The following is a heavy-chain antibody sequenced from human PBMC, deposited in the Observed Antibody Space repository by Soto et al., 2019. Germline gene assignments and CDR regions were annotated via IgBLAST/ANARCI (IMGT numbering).Heavy chain of an antibody. CDR3: AHSVPFDYRGYNFEF. CDR2: IYWDEDK. D-gene: IGHD3-9*01. V-gene: IGHV2-5*02. Sequence: QITLKESGPTLVKPTQTLTLTCTFSGFSLSTHTVGVAWIRQPPGKALEWLALIYWDEDKRYSPSLKSRLTITQDTSKNQVVLTMTNMDPLDTATYFCAHSVPFDYRGYNFEFWGQGILVTVSS. CDR1: GFSLSTHTVG. J-gene: IGHJ4*02.